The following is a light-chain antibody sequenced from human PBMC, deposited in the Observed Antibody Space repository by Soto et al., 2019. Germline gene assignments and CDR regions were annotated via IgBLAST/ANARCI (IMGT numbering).Light chain of an antibody. CDR2: GAS. Sequence: VLTQSACTLSLSPGERATLSCRASQSVSSNNLAWYQQRPGQAPRVVIYGASTRATGIPERFSGSGSGTDFTLTISRLEPEDFAVYYCQQYGRSPFTFGPGTKVDIK. J-gene: IGKJ3*01. CDR1: QSVSSNN. V-gene: IGKV3-20*01. CDR3: QQYGRSPFT.